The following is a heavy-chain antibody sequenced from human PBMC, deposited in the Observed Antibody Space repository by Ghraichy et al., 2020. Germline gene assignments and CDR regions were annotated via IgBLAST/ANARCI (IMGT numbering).Heavy chain of an antibody. V-gene: IGHV1-18*01. Sequence: ASLKVSCKAFNYTFTSYGITWVRQAPGQGLEWMGWISAYNSNTNYAHKFQGRVKMTTDTSTSTAYMELMSLKSDDTAVYYCARDQGPYCSGGSCYSGYWGQGTLVTVSS. CDR2: ISAYNSNT. J-gene: IGHJ4*02. D-gene: IGHD2-15*01. CDR1: NYTFTSYG. CDR3: ARDQGPYCSGGSCYSGY.